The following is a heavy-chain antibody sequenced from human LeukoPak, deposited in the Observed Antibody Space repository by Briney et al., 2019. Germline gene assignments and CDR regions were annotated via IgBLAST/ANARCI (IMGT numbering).Heavy chain of an antibody. CDR2: IYYSGST. Sequence: PSETLSLTCTVSGGSISSGGYYWSWIRQHPGKCLEWIGYIYYSGSTYYNPSLKSRVTISVDTSKNQFSLKLSSVTAADTAVYYCARDSGRIAAAGYDAFDIWGQGTMVTVSS. D-gene: IGHD6-13*01. J-gene: IGHJ3*02. CDR1: GGSISSGGYY. V-gene: IGHV4-31*03. CDR3: ARDSGRIAAAGYDAFDI.